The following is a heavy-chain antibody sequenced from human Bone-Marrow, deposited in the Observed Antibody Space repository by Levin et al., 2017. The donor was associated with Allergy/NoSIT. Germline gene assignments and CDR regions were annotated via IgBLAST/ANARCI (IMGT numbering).Heavy chain of an antibody. D-gene: IGHD5-18*01. CDR2: ISYNGGDI. Sequence: GGSLRLSCVVSGYTFRHFALHWVRQAPGKGLEWVAFISYNGGDIKYADSVKGRFTISRDNSNNRGYLQVNSLRPEDTGVYYCARGGYTSGFTFDYWGQGTLVTVSS. V-gene: IGHV3-30*04. CDR1: GYTFRHFA. J-gene: IGHJ4*02. CDR3: ARGGYTSGFTFDY.